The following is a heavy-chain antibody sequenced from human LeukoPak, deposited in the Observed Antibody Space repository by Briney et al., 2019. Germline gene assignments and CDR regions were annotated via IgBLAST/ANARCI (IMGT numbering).Heavy chain of an antibody. CDR1: GGSFSGYY. CDR2: INHSGIT. D-gene: IGHD3-16*01. Sequence: SETLSLTCAVHGGSFSGYYWSWIRQPPGKGLEWIGEINHSGITNYNPSLKSRVTISVDTSKNQFSLKLSSVTAADTAVYYCARGRGIDYWGQGTLVTVSS. V-gene: IGHV4-34*01. CDR3: ARGRGIDY. J-gene: IGHJ4*02.